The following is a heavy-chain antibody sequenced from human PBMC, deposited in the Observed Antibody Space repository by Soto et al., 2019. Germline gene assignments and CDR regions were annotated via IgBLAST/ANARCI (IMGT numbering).Heavy chain of an antibody. CDR2: TYYRSKWYN. J-gene: IGHJ4*02. V-gene: IGHV6-1*01. CDR3: ARVVIHGYYGGVDY. Sequence: QSQTLSLTCAISGDRVSSNSAAWNWIRQSPSRGLEWLGRTYYRSKWYNDYAVSVQSRITINPDTSKNQFSLQLNSVTPEDTAVYYCARVVIHGYYGGVDYWGQGTLVTVSS. CDR1: GDRVSSNSAA. D-gene: IGHD5-18*01.